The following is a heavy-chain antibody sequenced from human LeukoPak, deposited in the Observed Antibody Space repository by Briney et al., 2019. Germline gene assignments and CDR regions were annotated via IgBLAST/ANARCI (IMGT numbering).Heavy chain of an antibody. Sequence: EKSLRLSCAASGFTFSSYAMHWVRQAPGKGLEWVAVIPYDGSNKYHADSVKGRFTISRDNSKNTLYLQMNSLRAEDTAVYYCATGPHSSWYGLDYWGQGTLVTVSS. CDR3: ATGPHSSWYGLDY. J-gene: IGHJ4*02. D-gene: IGHD6-13*01. CDR2: IPYDGSNK. V-gene: IGHV3-30-3*01. CDR1: GFTFSSYA.